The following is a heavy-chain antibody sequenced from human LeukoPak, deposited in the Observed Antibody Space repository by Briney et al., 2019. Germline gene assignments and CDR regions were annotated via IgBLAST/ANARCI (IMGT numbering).Heavy chain of an antibody. D-gene: IGHD3-22*01. CDR2: IYTSGST. CDR1: GGSISSYY. Sequence: PSETLSLTCTVSGGSISSYYWSWIRQPAGKGLEWIGRIYTSGSTNYNPSLKSRVTMSVDTSKNQFSLKLSSVTAADTAVYYCARDLYYYDSSGYPVIDYWGQGTLVTVSS. V-gene: IGHV4-4*07. CDR3: ARDLYYYDSSGYPVIDY. J-gene: IGHJ4*02.